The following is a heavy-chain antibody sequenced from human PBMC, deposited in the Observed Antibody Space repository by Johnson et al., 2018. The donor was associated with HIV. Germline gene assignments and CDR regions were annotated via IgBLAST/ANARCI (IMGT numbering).Heavy chain of an antibody. CDR1: GFTFSSYW. CDR3: ARDQWMAGDAFDI. J-gene: IGHJ3*02. V-gene: IGHV3-7*01. CDR2: IKQDGSEK. Sequence: VQLVESGGGLVQPGGSLRLSCAASGFTFSSYWMSWVRQAPGKGLEWVANIKQDGSEKYYVDSVKGRITISRDNAKNSLYLQMNSLRAEDTAVYYCARDQWMAGDAFDIWGQVTMVTVSS. D-gene: IGHD5-24*01.